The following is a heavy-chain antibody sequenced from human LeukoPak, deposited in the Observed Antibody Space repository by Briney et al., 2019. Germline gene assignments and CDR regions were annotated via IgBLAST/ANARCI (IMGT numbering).Heavy chain of an antibody. CDR2: IKSDGSST. CDR3: ARDRGTSMVPEFDY. D-gene: IGHD5-18*01. CDR1: GFTFSSYW. J-gene: IGHJ4*02. V-gene: IGHV3-74*01. Sequence: GGSLRLSCAASGFTFSSYWMHWVRQAPGKGLVWVSRIKSDGSSTRYADSVKGRFTISSDNAKNTLYLQMNSLRAEDTAVYYCARDRGTSMVPEFDYWGQGTQVTVSS.